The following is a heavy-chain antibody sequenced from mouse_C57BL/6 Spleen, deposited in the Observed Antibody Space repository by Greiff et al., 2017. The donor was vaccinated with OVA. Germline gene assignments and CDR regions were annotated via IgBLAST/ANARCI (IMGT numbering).Heavy chain of an antibody. D-gene: IGHD1-1*01. J-gene: IGHJ1*03. CDR3: FLYYGSSHWYFDV. V-gene: IGHV1-36*01. Sequence: EVQLQQSGPVLVKPGPSVKISCKASGFTFTDYSMHWVKQSHGKSLEWIGLVYPYNGGTSYNQKFKGKATLTVDTSSSTAYMELNSLTSEDSAVYYCFLYYGSSHWYFDVWGTGTTVTVSS. CDR1: GFTFTDYS. CDR2: VYPYNGGT.